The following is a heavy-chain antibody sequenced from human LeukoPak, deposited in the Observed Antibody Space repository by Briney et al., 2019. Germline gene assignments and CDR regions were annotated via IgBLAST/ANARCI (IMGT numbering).Heavy chain of an antibody. CDR2: ISHTGDI. CDR1: GFIFSSFE. D-gene: IGHD3-22*01. V-gene: IGHV3-48*03. J-gene: IGHJ4*02. CDR3: ARSSGSYRPFDS. Sequence: GGSLRPSCAASGFIFSSFEMNWVRQAPGKGLEWISHISHTGDIKYADSVKGRFTISRDNAKNSQYLQMTSLRAEDTAVYYCARSSGSYRPFDSWGQGTLVTVSS.